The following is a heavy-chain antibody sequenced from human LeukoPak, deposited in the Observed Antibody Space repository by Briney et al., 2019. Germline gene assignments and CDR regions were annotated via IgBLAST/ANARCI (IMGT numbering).Heavy chain of an antibody. V-gene: IGHV4-59*01. CDR2: IYNTGTT. CDR3: ARTFPVAGTYYGMDV. CDR1: GGSISSYY. Sequence: PSETLSLTCTVSGGSISSYYWSWIRQPPGKGLEWIGYIYNTGTTTYNPSLRSRVTISLDTSKNQFSLKLSSVTAAETAVYYCARTFPVAGTYYGMDVWGQGTTVTVS. J-gene: IGHJ6*02. D-gene: IGHD6-19*01.